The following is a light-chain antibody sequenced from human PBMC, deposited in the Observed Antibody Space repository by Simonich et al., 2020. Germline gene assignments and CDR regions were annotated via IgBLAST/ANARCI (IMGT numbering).Light chain of an antibody. J-gene: IGKJ3*01. CDR1: QSLRHSNGYNY. CDR2: LGS. Sequence: DIVMTPSPLSLPVTPGEPASISCRSSQSLRHSNGYNYLDWYLQKPGQSPQLLIYLGSKRDSGVPDRFSGSGSGTDFTLKISRVEAEDVGVYYCMQALQTPQFTFGPGTKVDIK. V-gene: IGKV2-28*01. CDR3: MQALQTPQFT.